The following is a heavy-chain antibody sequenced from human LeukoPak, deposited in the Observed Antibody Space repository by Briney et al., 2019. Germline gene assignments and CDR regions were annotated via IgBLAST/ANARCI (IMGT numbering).Heavy chain of an antibody. CDR3: AREQFALCDY. D-gene: IGHD3-10*01. V-gene: IGHV3-7*01. J-gene: IGHJ4*02. Sequence: GGSLRLSCAASGFTFRNYWMTWVRQAPGKGLEWVANMNQDGSEKYYVDSVKGRFTISRDNAKNSLYLQMNSLRAEDTAVYYCAREQFALCDYWGQGTLVTVSS. CDR2: MNQDGSEK. CDR1: GFTFRNYW.